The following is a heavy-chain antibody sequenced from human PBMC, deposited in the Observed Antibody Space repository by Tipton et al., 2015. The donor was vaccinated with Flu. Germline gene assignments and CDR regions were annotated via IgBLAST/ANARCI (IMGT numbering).Heavy chain of an antibody. CDR2: IHRSGNT. CDR3: ARQDYSNHVSEPKNWFDP. V-gene: IGHV4-38-2*01. D-gene: IGHD4-11*01. J-gene: IGHJ5*02. CDR1: GDSIGSDYL. Sequence: GLVKPSETLSVTCSVSGDSIGSDYLWGWIRQPPGKGLEWIGNIHRSGNTYHNPSLKSRVTISVDSSKNQFTLRLSSVTAADTAVYYCARQDYSNHVSEPKNWFDPWGQGTLVTVSS.